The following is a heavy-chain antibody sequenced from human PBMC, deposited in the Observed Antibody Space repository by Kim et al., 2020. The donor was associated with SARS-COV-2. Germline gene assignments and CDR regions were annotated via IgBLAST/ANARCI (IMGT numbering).Heavy chain of an antibody. CDR2: IYHSGST. D-gene: IGHD2-21*02. Sequence: SETLSLTCTVSGYSISSGYYWGWIRQPPGKGLEWIGSIYHSGSTYYNPSLKSRVTISVDTSKNQFSLKLSSVTAADTAVYYCARAYCGGDCYSFWSPSDYWGQGTLVTVSS. CDR3: ARAYCGGDCYSFWSPSDY. J-gene: IGHJ4*02. CDR1: GYSISSGYY. V-gene: IGHV4-38-2*02.